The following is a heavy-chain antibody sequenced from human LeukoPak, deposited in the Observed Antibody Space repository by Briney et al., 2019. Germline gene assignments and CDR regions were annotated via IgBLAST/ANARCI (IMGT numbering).Heavy chain of an antibody. D-gene: IGHD5/OR15-5a*01. CDR3: VKDVVSTLLGKHYFDY. CDR1: GFTVSSNY. CDR2: TYSGGST. J-gene: IGHJ4*02. Sequence: PGGSLRLSCAVSGFTVSSNYMSWVRQAPGKGLEWVSLTYSGGSTYYADSVKGRFTISRDNSKNTLYLQMRSLRPEDTAVYYCVKDVVSTLLGKHYFDYWGQGTLVTVSS. V-gene: IGHV3-53*05.